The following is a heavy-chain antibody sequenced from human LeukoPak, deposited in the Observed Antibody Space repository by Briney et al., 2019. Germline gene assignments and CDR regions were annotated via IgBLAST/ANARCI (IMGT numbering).Heavy chain of an antibody. CDR2: IYYSGST. Sequence: PSETLSLTCTISGGSIRSSSYYWGWIRQPPGKGLEWIGSIYYSGSTYYNPSLTSRVTIFVDTSKNQFSLKMRSVTAADTAVYYCARLDGFGESYYYYYMDVWGKGTTVTISS. J-gene: IGHJ6*03. CDR3: ARLDGFGESYYYYYMDV. D-gene: IGHD3-10*01. V-gene: IGHV4-39*01. CDR1: GGSIRSSSYY.